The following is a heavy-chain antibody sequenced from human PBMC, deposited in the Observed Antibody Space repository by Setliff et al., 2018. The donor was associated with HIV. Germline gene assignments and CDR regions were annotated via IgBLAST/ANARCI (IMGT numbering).Heavy chain of an antibody. Sequence: SETLSLTCTVSGGSISSTTYYWGWIRQPPGKGLEWIGSFHYSGSTSYNPSLKSRVAISVDTSKGQFSLKMTPVTAADTAVYYCARGLSVYSYANVYYYHGMDVWGQGTTVTVSS. CDR1: GGSISSTTYY. CDR3: ARGLSVYSYANVYYYHGMDV. CDR2: FHYSGST. D-gene: IGHD5-18*01. J-gene: IGHJ6*02. V-gene: IGHV4-39*01.